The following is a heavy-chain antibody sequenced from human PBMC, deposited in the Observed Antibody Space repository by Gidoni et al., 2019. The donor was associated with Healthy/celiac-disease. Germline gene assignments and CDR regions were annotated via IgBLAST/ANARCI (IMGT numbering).Heavy chain of an antibody. Sequence: QVQLVESGGGVVQPGRSLRLSCAASGFTFSSYGMHWVRQAPGKGLEWVAVISYDGSNKYYADSVKGRFTISRDNSKNTLYLQMNSLRAEDTAVYYCASLEDGTYGDYTDAFDIWGQGTMVTVSS. J-gene: IGHJ3*02. V-gene: IGHV3-30*03. CDR2: ISYDGSNK. CDR3: ASLEDGTYGDYTDAFDI. CDR1: GFTFSSYG. D-gene: IGHD4-17*01.